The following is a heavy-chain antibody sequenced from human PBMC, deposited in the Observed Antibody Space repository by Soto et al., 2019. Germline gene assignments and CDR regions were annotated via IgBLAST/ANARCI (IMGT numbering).Heavy chain of an antibody. V-gene: IGHV3-73*01. CDR3: TVYSSSAGDFDY. CDR2: IRSKANSYAT. D-gene: IGHD6-6*01. CDR1: GFTFSGSA. Sequence: GSLRLSCAASGFTFSGSAMHWVRQASGKGLEWVGRIRSKANSYATAYAASVKGRFTISRDDSKNTAYLQMNSLKTEDTAVYYCTVYSSSAGDFDYWGQGTLVTVSS. J-gene: IGHJ4*02.